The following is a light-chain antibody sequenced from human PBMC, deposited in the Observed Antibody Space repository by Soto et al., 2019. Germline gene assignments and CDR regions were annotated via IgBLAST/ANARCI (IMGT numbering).Light chain of an antibody. V-gene: IGLV3-21*02. CDR3: QVWDSSSGHVV. CDR1: NIGSKS. CDR2: DDS. J-gene: IGLJ2*01. Sequence: SSELTQPPSVSVAPGQTARITCGGTNIGSKSVHWYQQKPGQAPVLVVYDDSDRPSGIPERFSGSNSGNTATLIISRVEAGDEADYYGQVWDSSSGHVVFGGGTKLTVL.